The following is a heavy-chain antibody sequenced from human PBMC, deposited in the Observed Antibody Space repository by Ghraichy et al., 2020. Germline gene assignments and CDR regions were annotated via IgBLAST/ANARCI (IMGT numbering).Heavy chain of an antibody. CDR3: TTDPEGIVGALEDDAFDI. CDR1: GFTFSNAW. Sequence: GESLNISCAASGFTFSNAWMSWVRQAPGKGLEWVGRIKSKTDGGTTDYAAPVKGRFTISRDDSKNTLYLQMNSLKTEDTAVYYCTTDPEGIVGALEDDAFDIWGQGTMVTVSS. CDR2: IKSKTDGGTT. J-gene: IGHJ3*02. D-gene: IGHD1-26*01. V-gene: IGHV3-15*01.